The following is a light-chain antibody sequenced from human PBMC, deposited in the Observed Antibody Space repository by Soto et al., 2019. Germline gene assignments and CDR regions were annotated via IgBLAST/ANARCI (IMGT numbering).Light chain of an antibody. CDR3: SSYTSSSPLKV. V-gene: IGLV2-14*01. CDR2: DVS. J-gene: IGLJ1*01. CDR1: SSDVGGYNY. Sequence: QSALTQPASVSGSPGQSITISCTGTSSDVGGYNYVSWYQQHPGKAPKLMIYDVSNRPSGVSNRFSGSKSGNTASLTISGLQAEDEAAYYCSSYTSSSPLKVFGTGTKVTVL.